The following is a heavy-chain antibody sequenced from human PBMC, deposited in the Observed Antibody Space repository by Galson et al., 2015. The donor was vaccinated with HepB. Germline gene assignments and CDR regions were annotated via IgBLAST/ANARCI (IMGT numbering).Heavy chain of an antibody. J-gene: IGHJ6*02. D-gene: IGHD2-21*02. CDR2: IVVGSGNT. CDR3: AAVGDPPLAYCGGDCYSDYYYGMDV. V-gene: IGHV1-58*01. Sequence: VKVSCKASGFTFTSSAVQWVRQARGQRLEWIGWIVVGSGNTNYAQKFHERVTITRDMSTSTAYMELSSLRSEDTAVYYCAAVGDPPLAYCGGDCYSDYYYGMDVWGQGTTVTVSS. CDR1: GFTFTSSA.